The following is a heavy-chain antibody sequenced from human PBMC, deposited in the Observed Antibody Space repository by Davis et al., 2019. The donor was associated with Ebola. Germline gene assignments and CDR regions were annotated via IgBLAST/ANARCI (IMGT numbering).Heavy chain of an antibody. D-gene: IGHD3-9*01. V-gene: IGHV3-7*01. Sequence: PGGSLRLSCAASGFTFSSYWMSWVRQAPGKGLEWVANIKQDGSEKYYVDSVKGRFTISRDNAKNSLYLQMNSLRAEDTAVYYCAKDQATYYDILTGYPQYYFDYWGQGTLVTVSS. CDR3: AKDQATYYDILTGYPQYYFDY. CDR1: GFTFSSYW. J-gene: IGHJ4*02. CDR2: IKQDGSEK.